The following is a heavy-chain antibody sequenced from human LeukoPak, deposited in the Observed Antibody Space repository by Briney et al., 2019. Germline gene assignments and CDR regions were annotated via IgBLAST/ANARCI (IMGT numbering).Heavy chain of an antibody. J-gene: IGHJ6*03. CDR1: GYTFTSYY. Sequence: ASVKVSCKASGYTFTSYYMHWVRQAPGQGLEWMGIINPSGGSTSYAQKFQGRVTMTRDMSTSTAYMELSSLRSEDTAVYYCARAPCSSTSCYTYYYYMDVWGKGTTVTISS. CDR2: INPSGGST. D-gene: IGHD2-2*02. CDR3: ARAPCSSTSCYTYYYYMDV. V-gene: IGHV1-46*01.